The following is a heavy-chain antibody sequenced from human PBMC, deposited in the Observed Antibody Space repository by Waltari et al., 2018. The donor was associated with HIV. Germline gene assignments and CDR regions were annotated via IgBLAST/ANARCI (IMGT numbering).Heavy chain of an antibody. J-gene: IGHJ6*02. Sequence: EVHLVESGGTLVQPGGSLRLSCAASGFTFSSYWLSWVRQAPGKGLEWVANIKQDGIEKNYVASMKGRFTISRDNAKNSLYLQMNSLRVEDTAVYYCARESATSPRYAMDVWGQGTTVTVSS. CDR3: ARESATSPRYAMDV. V-gene: IGHV3-7*01. D-gene: IGHD1-26*01. CDR1: GFTFSSYW. CDR2: IKQDGIEK.